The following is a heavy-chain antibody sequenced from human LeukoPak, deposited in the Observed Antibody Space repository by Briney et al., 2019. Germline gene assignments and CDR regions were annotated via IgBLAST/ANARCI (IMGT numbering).Heavy chain of an antibody. V-gene: IGHV7-4-1*02. J-gene: IGHJ4*02. CDR1: GYTFTRYA. Sequence: ASVKVSCKASGYTFTRYAINWLRQAPGQGLEWMGWINMYTANPAYAQGFTERFVFSLDTSVTTAYLQISNLRTEDTAVYYCARHDNDDDFDYWGQGTLVTVSS. D-gene: IGHD3-16*01. CDR3: ARHDNDDDFDY. CDR2: INMYTANP.